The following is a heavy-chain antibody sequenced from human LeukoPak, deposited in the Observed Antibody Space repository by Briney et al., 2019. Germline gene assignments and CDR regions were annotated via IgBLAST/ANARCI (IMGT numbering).Heavy chain of an antibody. D-gene: IGHD3-10*01. CDR2: ISYDGSNK. Sequence: GGSLRLSCAASGFTFSSYGMHWVRQAPGKGLEWVAVISYDGSNKYYADSVKGRFTISRDNSKNTLYLRMNSLRAEDTAVYYCAKVSTYGSGSYYKYYYYGMDVWGQGTTVTVSS. CDR3: AKVSTYGSGSYYKYYYYGMDV. CDR1: GFTFSSYG. J-gene: IGHJ6*02. V-gene: IGHV3-30*18.